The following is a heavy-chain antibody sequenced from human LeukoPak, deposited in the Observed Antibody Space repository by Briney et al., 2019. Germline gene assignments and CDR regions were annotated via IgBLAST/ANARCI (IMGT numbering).Heavy chain of an antibody. CDR3: ARGYYDSSGYWRRWVTIWLPDVLGLFDY. CDR2: INPNSGGT. CDR1: GYTFTGYY. D-gene: IGHD3-22*01. V-gene: IGHV1-2*02. Sequence: ASVKVSCKASGYTFTGYYMHWVRQAPGQGLEWMGWINPNSGGTNYAQKFQGRVTMTRDTSINTAYMELSRLRSDDTAVYYCARGYYDSSGYWRRWVTIWLPDVLGLFDYWGQGTLVTVSS. J-gene: IGHJ4*02.